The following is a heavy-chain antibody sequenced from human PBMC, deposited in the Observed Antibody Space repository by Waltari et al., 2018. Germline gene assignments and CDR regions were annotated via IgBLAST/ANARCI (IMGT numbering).Heavy chain of an antibody. V-gene: IGHV3-23*01. CDR3: EVSSSSFGNY. D-gene: IGHD6-6*01. CDR2: ISGSGDSV. J-gene: IGHJ4*02. Sequence: EVKLLQSGGDLVQPGGSLRLSCAASGCTCSNYAMDWARQAPGEGLEVVSIISGSGDSVDSADSVKGRFTTSRDNSKNILYLQMNSLRVEDTALYYCEVSSSSFGNYWGQGALVTVSS. CDR1: GCTCSNYA.